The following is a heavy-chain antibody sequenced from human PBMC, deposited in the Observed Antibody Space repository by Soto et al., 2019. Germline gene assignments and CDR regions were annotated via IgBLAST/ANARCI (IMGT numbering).Heavy chain of an antibody. Sequence: QVQLVESGGGVVQPGRSLRLSCAASGFTFSSYAMHWVRQAPGKGLEWVAVISYDGSNKYYADSVKGRFTISRDNSKNTLYLQMNSRRAEDTAVYYCARDKWELLRYYFDYWGQGTLVTVSS. V-gene: IGHV3-30-3*01. CDR3: ARDKWELLRYYFDY. D-gene: IGHD1-26*01. CDR2: ISYDGSNK. J-gene: IGHJ4*02. CDR1: GFTFSSYA.